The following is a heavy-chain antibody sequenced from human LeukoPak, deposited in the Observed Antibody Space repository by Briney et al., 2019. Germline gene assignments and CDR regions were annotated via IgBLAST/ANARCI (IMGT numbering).Heavy chain of an antibody. J-gene: IGHJ6*02. Sequence: PSETLSLTCAVYGGSFSGYYWSWIRQPPGKGLEWIGEINHSGSTNYNPSLKSRVTISVDTSKNQFSLKLSSVTAADTAVYYCARAEQAAAAEDYYYYYGMDVWGQGTTVTVSS. D-gene: IGHD6-13*01. CDR2: INHSGST. CDR3: ARAEQAAAAEDYYYYYGMDV. V-gene: IGHV4-34*01. CDR1: GGSFSGYY.